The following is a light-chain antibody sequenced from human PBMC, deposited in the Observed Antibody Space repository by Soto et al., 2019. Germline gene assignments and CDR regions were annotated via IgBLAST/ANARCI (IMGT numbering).Light chain of an antibody. Sequence: QSVLTQPPSASGSPGQSVSISCTGTSSDIGGYNYVSWYQQHPGKAPKLIIYEVNKRPSGVPDRVSGSKSGNTASLTVSGLQAEDEAHYYCCSYGGSNNMIFGGGTKLTVL. CDR1: SSDIGGYNY. CDR2: EVN. J-gene: IGLJ2*01. CDR3: CSYGGSNNMI. V-gene: IGLV2-8*01.